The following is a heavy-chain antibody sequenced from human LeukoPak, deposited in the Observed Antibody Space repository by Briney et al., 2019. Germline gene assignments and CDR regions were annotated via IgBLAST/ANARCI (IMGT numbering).Heavy chain of an antibody. D-gene: IGHD6-6*01. Sequence: SETQSLTCTVSGGSISSYYWSWIRQPPGKGLEWIGYIYYSGSTNYNPSLKSRVTISVDTSKNQFSLKLSSVTAADTAVYYCARAGAARPTRVDYWGQGTLVTVSS. V-gene: IGHV4-59*01. CDR2: IYYSGST. CDR1: GGSISSYY. CDR3: ARAGAARPTRVDY. J-gene: IGHJ4*02.